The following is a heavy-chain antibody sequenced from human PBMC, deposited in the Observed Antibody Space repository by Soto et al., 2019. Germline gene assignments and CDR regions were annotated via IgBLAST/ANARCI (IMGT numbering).Heavy chain of an antibody. V-gene: IGHV1-2*02. CDR3: AKDIQLWLRPNFDY. J-gene: IGHJ4*02. Sequence: APGQGLEWIGWINPNTGGTNYAQKFQGRFTISRDNSKNTLYLQMNSLRAEDTAVYYCAKDIQLWLRPNFDYWGQGTLVTVSS. CDR2: INPNTGGT. D-gene: IGHD5-18*01.